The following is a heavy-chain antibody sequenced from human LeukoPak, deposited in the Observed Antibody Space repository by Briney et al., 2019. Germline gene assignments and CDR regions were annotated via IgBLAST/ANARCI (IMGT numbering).Heavy chain of an antibody. D-gene: IGHD2-21*01. V-gene: IGHV4-59*01. J-gene: IGHJ3*02. CDR2: IYYSGGT. Sequence: SETPSLTCTVSGGSISSYYWSWIRQPPGKGLEWIGYIYYSGGTNYNPSLKSRVTISVDTSKNQFSLKLSSVTAADTAVYYCARWIAGRRRNAFDIWGQGTMVTVSS. CDR3: ARWIAGRRRNAFDI. CDR1: GGSISSYY.